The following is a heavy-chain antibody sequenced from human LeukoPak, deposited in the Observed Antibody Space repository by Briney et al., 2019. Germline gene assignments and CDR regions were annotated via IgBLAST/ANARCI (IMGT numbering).Heavy chain of an antibody. CDR2: INPNSGGT. Sequence: AASVTVSCKASGYTFTGYYMHWVRQAPGQGLEWMGWINPNSGGTNYAQKFQGRITMTRESAISTAYMELSRLRSDDTAVYYCARDPSPLYYYDSSGYYSNWFDPWGQGTLVTVSS. V-gene: IGHV1-2*02. D-gene: IGHD3-22*01. J-gene: IGHJ5*02. CDR3: ARDPSPLYYYDSSGYYSNWFDP. CDR1: GYTFTGYY.